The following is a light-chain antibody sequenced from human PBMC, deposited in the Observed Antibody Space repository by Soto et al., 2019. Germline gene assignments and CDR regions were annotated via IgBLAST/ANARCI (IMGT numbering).Light chain of an antibody. CDR2: CAS. CDR3: QQYESTPPT. J-gene: IGKJ2*01. Sequence: DIVMTQSPDSLAVSLGERATINCKSSQSVLYSSNNKNYLAWYQQRQGQPPKLRIYCASTRESGVPDRFSGSWSVADFPLTITSLQAEDVAVYYCQQYESTPPTFGQWTKLEIK. V-gene: IGKV4-1*01. CDR1: QSVLYSSNNKNY.